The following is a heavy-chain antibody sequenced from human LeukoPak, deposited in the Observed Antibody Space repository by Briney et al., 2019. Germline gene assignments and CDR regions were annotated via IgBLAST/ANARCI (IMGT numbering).Heavy chain of an antibody. CDR2: ISWNSGKI. Sequence: GGSLRLSCAASGFTFDDYAMHWVRQAPGRGLEWVSGISWNSGKIGYADSVKGRFTISRDNAKNSLYLQMSSLRAEDMALYYCAKGQPWELPTYFDDWGQGTLVTVSS. CDR1: GFTFDDYA. D-gene: IGHD1-26*01. V-gene: IGHV3-9*03. J-gene: IGHJ4*02. CDR3: AKGQPWELPTYFDD.